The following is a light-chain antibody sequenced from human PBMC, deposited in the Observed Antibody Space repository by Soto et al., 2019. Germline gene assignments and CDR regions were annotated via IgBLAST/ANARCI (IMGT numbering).Light chain of an antibody. V-gene: IGKV1-39*01. CDR3: QQSYNTSYT. Sequence: IRMTQSPSSLSASVGDRVTITCRASQSISNYLNWYQQRPGKAPKLLIYAASSLQSGIPSRFSGRGSGTDFTLTISSLQPEDFATYYCQQSYNTSYTFGQGTKLEIK. CDR1: QSISNY. CDR2: AAS. J-gene: IGKJ2*01.